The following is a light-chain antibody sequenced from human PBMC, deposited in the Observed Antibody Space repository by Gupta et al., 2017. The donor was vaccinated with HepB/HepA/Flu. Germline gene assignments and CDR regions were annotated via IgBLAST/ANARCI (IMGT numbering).Light chain of an antibody. V-gene: IGLV3-1*01. J-gene: IGLJ2*01. CDR3: QAWDSSTVV. CDR1: KLGNKY. Sequence: SYPLTQLPAVSASPRQTARLTCSGDKLGNKYACWYQQKPGQSPVLVIYQDSKRPAGNPELCSGYNSGNTATLTSGVTQAKDEADYYCQAWDSSTVVFGGGTKLTVL. CDR2: QDS.